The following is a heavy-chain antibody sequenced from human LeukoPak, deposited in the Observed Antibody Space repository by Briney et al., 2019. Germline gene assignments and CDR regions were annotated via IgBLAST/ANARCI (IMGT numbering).Heavy chain of an antibody. J-gene: IGHJ6*03. CDR1: GFTFSSYS. CDR2: ISSSSSTI. CDR3: ARVYYCYYMDV. Sequence: AGGSLRLSCAASGFTFSSYSMNWVRQAPGKGLEWVSYISSSSSTIYYADSVKGRFTISRDNAKNSLYLQMNSLRAEDTAVYYCARVYYCYYMDVWGKGTTVTVSS. V-gene: IGHV3-48*01.